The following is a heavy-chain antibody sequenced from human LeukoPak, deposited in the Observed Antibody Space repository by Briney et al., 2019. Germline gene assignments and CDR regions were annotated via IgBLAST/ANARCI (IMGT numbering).Heavy chain of an antibody. D-gene: IGHD6-19*01. CDR3: ARDSIAVAGRNRRPSLPGGDAFDI. CDR1: GFTFSSYS. Sequence: GGSLRLPCAASGFTFSSYSMNWVRQAPGKGLEWVSYISSSSSTIYYADSVKGRFTISRDNAKNSLYLQMNSLRAEDTAVYYCARDSIAVAGRNRRPSLPGGDAFDIWGQGTMVTVSS. CDR2: ISSSSSTI. J-gene: IGHJ3*02. V-gene: IGHV3-48*04.